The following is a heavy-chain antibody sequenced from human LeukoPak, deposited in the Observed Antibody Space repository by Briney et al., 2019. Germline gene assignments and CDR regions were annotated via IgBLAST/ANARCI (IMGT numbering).Heavy chain of an antibody. CDR3: ARDLSGYDYWDY. CDR2: ISFDGSNK. Sequence: PGGSLRLSCAASGFTSSSYAMHWVRQAPGKGLEWVAVISFDGSNKYYADSVKGRFTISRDNSKNTLYLQMNSLRAEDTAVCYCARDLSGYDYWDYWGQGTLVTVSS. D-gene: IGHD5-12*01. V-gene: IGHV3-30*04. J-gene: IGHJ4*02. CDR1: GFTSSSYA.